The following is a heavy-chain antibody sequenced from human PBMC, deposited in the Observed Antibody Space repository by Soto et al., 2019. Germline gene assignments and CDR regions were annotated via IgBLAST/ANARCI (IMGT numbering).Heavy chain of an antibody. Sequence: GGSLRLSCAASEFTFSSYAMNWVRQAPGKGLEWVSAISGSGGSIYYADSVKGRFTISRDTSKNRLYLQMNSLRVEDTAVYYCAKDRGWNDVGCFDPWGQGTLVTVSS. J-gene: IGHJ5*02. V-gene: IGHV3-23*01. CDR2: ISGSGGSI. CDR1: EFTFSSYA. D-gene: IGHD1-1*01. CDR3: AKDRGWNDVGCFDP.